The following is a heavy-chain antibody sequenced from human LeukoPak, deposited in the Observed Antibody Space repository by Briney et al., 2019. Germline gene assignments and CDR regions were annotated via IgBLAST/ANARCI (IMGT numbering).Heavy chain of an antibody. CDR2: ISTSNGHA. CDR1: GYPRGTYA. CDR3: AGPGNFYYDS. V-gene: IGHV1-18*01. Sequence: ASVKISCKASGYPRGTYAITWVRQAPGQGLEWMGWISTSNGHADYAHKFQDRVTMTTDSSTNTAYMELQSLGSDDTAVYYCAGPGNFYYDSWGRGTLVTVSS. D-gene: IGHD1-1*01. J-gene: IGHJ4*02.